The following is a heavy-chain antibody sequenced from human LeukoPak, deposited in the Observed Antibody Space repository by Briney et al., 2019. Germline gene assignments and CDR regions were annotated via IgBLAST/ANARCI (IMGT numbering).Heavy chain of an antibody. CDR2: ISAYNGNT. V-gene: IGHV1-18*01. CDR1: GYTFTSYG. Sequence: ASVKVSCKASGYTFTSYGISWVRQAPGQGLEWMGWISAYNGNTNYAQKFQGWVTMTRDTSISTAYMELSRLRSDDTAVYYCARDSGSVVVVAATGGEFDYWGQGTLVTVSS. J-gene: IGHJ4*02. D-gene: IGHD2-15*01. CDR3: ARDSGSVVVVAATGGEFDY.